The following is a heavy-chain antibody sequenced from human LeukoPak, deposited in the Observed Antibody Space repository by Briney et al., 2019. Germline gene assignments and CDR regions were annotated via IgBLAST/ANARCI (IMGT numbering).Heavy chain of an antibody. J-gene: IGHJ4*02. CDR2: IKQDGSEK. D-gene: IGHD7-27*01. V-gene: IGHV3-7*01. Sequence: PGGSLRLSCAASGFTFSSYWMSWVRQAPGKGLEWVANIKQDGSEKYYVDSVKGRFTISRDNAKNSLYLQMNSLRAEDTAVYYCASSWGRGLFDYWGQGTLVTVSS. CDR3: ASSWGRGLFDY. CDR1: GFTFSSYW.